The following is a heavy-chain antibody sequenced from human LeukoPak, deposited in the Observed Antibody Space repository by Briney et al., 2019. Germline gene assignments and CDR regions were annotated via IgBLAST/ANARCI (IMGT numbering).Heavy chain of an antibody. J-gene: IGHJ4*02. CDR3: ARESSVVRGVITDFDY. CDR2: ISSSDTYI. Sequence: GGSLRLSCAASGFTFSGYTMTWVRQAPGKGLEWVSSISSSDTYIYYAASQKGRFTTSRDNAKNSLYLQMNSLRAEDTAVYYCARESSVVRGVITDFDYWGQGTLVTVSS. CDR1: GFTFSGYT. D-gene: IGHD3-10*01. V-gene: IGHV3-21*01.